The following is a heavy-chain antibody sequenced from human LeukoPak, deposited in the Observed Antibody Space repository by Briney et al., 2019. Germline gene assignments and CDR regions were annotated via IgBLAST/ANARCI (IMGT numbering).Heavy chain of an antibody. CDR3: ARGPNYYDSHGYYPV. CDR2: IYYSGSS. D-gene: IGHD3-22*01. V-gene: IGHV4-61*01. Sequence: SETLSLTCTVSGGSVSSGSYYWSWIRQPPGKGLEWIGYIYYSGSSNYNPSLKSRVAISVDTSKNQFSLKLNSVTAADTAVYYCARGPNYYDSHGYYPVWAQGTLVTVSS. J-gene: IGHJ4*02. CDR1: GGSVSSGSYY.